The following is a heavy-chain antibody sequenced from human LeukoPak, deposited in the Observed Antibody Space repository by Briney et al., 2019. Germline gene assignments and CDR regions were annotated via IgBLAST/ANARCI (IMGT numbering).Heavy chain of an antibody. V-gene: IGHV3-33*03. CDR1: GFTFSTYG. D-gene: IGHD3-10*01. J-gene: IGHJ5*02. Sequence: GGSLRLSCAASGFTFSTYGIHWVRQAPGKGLEGVAFIYYDGSNKYYADFVKGRITIFQNNSKKTLLLKMNILTADDTAVYYCQFGSGSYYNFPGNWIDPCGEGTLVAVAS. CDR3: QFGSGSYYNFPGNWIDP. CDR2: IYYDGSNK.